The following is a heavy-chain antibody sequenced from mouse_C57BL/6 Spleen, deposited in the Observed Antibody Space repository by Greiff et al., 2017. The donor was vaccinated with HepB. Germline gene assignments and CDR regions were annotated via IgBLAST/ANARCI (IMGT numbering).Heavy chain of an antibody. J-gene: IGHJ3*01. CDR2: IDPENGDT. Sequence: EVQLQQSGAELVRPGASVKLSCTASGFNIKDDYMHWVRQRPEQGLEWIGWIDPENGDTEYASKFQGKATITADTSSNTAYLQLSSLTSEDTAVYYCTTWNGYSAWFAYWGQGTLVTVSA. D-gene: IGHD2-3*01. CDR3: TTWNGYSAWFAY. CDR1: GFNIKDDY. V-gene: IGHV14-4*01.